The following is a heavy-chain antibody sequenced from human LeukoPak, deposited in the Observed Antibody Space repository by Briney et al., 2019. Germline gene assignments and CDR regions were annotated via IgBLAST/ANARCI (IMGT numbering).Heavy chain of an antibody. CDR1: GGSISTHY. V-gene: IGHV4-59*11. D-gene: IGHD3-3*01. CDR2: IYYSATT. J-gene: IGHJ4*02. CDR3: ARDFEVCSGCLGGYFDY. Sequence: SETLSLTCSVSGGSISTHYWSWIRQPPGKGLEWIGYIYYSATTNYNPSLKSRVTISLDTSKNQFSLKLSSVTAADTAVYYCARDFEVCSGCLGGYFDYWGLGTLVTVSS.